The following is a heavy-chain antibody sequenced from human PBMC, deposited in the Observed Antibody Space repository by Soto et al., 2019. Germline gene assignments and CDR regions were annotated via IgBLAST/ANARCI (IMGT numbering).Heavy chain of an antibody. CDR3: GKDIALVLVFCFAY. CDR1: GFTFDDYA. D-gene: IGHD6-13*01. Sequence: EVQLVESGGGLVQPGRSLRLSCAASGFTFDDYAMHWVRQAPGKGLEWVSGISWNSGSIGYADSVKGRFTISRDNAKNSLYLQMNSLRAEDTALYYCGKDIALVLVFCFAYWCQETLVTVSS. V-gene: IGHV3-9*01. J-gene: IGHJ4*02. CDR2: ISWNSGSI.